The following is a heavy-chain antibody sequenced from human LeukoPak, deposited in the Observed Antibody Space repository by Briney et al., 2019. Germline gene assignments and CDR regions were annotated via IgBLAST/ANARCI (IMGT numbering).Heavy chain of an antibody. CDR3: TRAAEQRPIDY. D-gene: IGHD6-25*01. CDR2: INSEGGLI. V-gene: IGHV3-74*01. CDR1: GLALSDYW. Sequence: GGSLRLSCAASGLALSDYWMHWVRQAPGKGLVWVSRINSEGGLISYADSVKGRFTIYRDNAKNTLYLQMNSLTAEDTAMYYCTRAAEQRPIDYWGQGTLVTVSS. J-gene: IGHJ4*02.